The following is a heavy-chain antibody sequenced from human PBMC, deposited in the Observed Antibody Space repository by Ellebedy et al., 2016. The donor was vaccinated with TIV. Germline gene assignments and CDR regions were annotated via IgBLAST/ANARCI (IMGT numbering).Heavy chain of an antibody. CDR2: IIGMFGTT. D-gene: IGHD4-17*01. J-gene: IGHJ4*02. CDR1: GGIFRSNA. V-gene: IGHV1-69*13. Sequence: ASVKVSCKASGGIFRSNAISWVRQAPGQGLEWMGGIIGMFGTTSYAQKFLGRVSITADEFTSTAYMELSSLRFEDTAVYYCASVPSAGADFWGQGTLVTVSS. CDR3: ASVPSAGADF.